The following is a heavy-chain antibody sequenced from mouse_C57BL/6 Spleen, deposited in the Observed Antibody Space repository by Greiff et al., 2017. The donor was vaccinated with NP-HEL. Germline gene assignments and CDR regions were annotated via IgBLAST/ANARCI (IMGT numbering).Heavy chain of an antibody. J-gene: IGHJ3*01. D-gene: IGHD2-4*01. CDR1: GYTFTDYN. Sequence: EVQLQESGPELVKPGASVKMSCKASGYTFTDYNMHWVKQSHGKSLEWIGYINPNNGGTSYNQKFKGKATLTVNKSSSTAYMELRSLTSEDSAVYYCARGGLPPSFAYWGQGTLVTVSA. CDR3: ARGGLPPSFAY. CDR2: INPNNGGT. V-gene: IGHV1-22*01.